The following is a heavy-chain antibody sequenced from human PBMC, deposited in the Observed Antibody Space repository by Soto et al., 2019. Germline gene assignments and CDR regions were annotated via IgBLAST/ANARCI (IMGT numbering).Heavy chain of an antibody. J-gene: IGHJ6*04. CDR3: ARSDRENYCYAVDV. CDR1: GGSFSNYA. Sequence: QVQLVQSGAEVKMPGSSVRVSCKASGGSFSNYAISWVRQAPGQGLEWMGGIIPMFGIGNYAEKFRGRVTFTAGASTSTSRMELSSVRSEGMDVYLCARSDRENYCYAVDVWGLRPAVTVSS. CDR2: IIPMFGIG. D-gene: IGHD1-26*01. V-gene: IGHV1-69*19.